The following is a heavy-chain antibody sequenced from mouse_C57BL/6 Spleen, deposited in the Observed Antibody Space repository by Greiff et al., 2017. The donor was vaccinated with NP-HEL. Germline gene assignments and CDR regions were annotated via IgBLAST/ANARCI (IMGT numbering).Heavy chain of an antibody. Sequence: VQLKESGPGLVKPSQSLSLTCSVTGYSITSGYYWNWIRQFPGNKLEWMGYISYDGSNNYNPSLKNRISITRDTSKNQFFLKLNSVTTEDTATYYCAREGYYYDGNLYYAMDYWGQGTSVTVSS. D-gene: IGHD2-1*01. CDR3: AREGYYYDGNLYYAMDY. CDR2: ISYDGSN. J-gene: IGHJ4*01. CDR1: GYSITSGYY. V-gene: IGHV3-6*01.